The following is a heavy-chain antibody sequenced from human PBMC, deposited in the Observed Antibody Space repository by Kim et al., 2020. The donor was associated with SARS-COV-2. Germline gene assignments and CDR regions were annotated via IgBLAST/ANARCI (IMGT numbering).Heavy chain of an antibody. D-gene: IGHD4-17*01. CDR3: ARERTVRTTVVKWGNLFDY. V-gene: IGHV4-34*01. J-gene: IGHJ4*02. CDR1: GGSFSGYY. Sequence: SETLSLTCAVYGGSFSGYYWSWIRQPPGKGLEWIGEINHSGSTNYNPSLKSRVTISVDTSKNQFSLKLSSVTAADTAVYYCARERTVRTTVVKWGNLFDYWGQGTLVTVSS. CDR2: INHSGST.